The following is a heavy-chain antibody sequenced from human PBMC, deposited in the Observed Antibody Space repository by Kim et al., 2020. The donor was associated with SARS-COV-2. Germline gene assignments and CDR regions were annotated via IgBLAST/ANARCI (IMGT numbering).Heavy chain of an antibody. CDR3: TRIPATTLAFWDAFDI. J-gene: IGHJ3*02. V-gene: IGHV3-73*01. D-gene: IGHD1-1*01. Sequence: SVKGRFTISRDDSKNTAYLEMSGLKTEDTALYHCTRIPATTLAFWDAFDIWGQGTMVTVSS.